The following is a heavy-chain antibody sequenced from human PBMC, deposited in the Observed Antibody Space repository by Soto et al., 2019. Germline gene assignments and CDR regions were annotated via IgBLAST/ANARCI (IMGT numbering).Heavy chain of an antibody. Sequence: ASVKVSCKTSGYTFTSYDIYWVRQATGQGLEWMGWMNPSTGKSRYAQKFQDRVTMTSDTSISTAHMELSSLRYEDTAVYYCARRTETNGWNGFGADKYYFDFWGQGTLVTVSS. V-gene: IGHV1-8*01. D-gene: IGHD1-1*01. CDR3: ARRTETNGWNGFGADKYYFDF. CDR1: GYTFTSYD. J-gene: IGHJ4*02. CDR2: MNPSTGKS.